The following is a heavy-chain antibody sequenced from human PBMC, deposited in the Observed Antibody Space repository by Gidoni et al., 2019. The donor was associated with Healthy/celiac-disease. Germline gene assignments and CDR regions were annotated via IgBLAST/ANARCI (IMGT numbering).Heavy chain of an antibody. J-gene: IGHJ6*02. CDR2: IYSSGGT. D-gene: IGHD5-18*01. Sequence: QVQLQESGPGLVKPSQTLSLTCTVSGGSISSGSYYWSWIRQPAGKALEWIGRIYSSGGTNYNPSLKSRVTIGVDTSKNQFSLKLSSVTAADTAVFYCARATATLNYYYGMDVWGQGTTVTVSS. CDR1: GGSISSGSYY. CDR3: ARATATLNYYYGMDV. V-gene: IGHV4-61*02.